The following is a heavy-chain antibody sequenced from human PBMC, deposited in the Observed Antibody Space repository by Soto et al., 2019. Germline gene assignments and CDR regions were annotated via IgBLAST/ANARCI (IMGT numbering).Heavy chain of an antibody. Sequence: GGSLRLSCAASGFTFSDYAMNWVRQVPGKGLEWISQIASSGTPIYCADSVRGRFTISRDNAENSLYLQMNSLRDEDTAVYFCTREGIWGQGTLVTVSS. CDR2: IASSGTPI. J-gene: IGHJ4*02. CDR1: GFTFSDYA. CDR3: TREGI. V-gene: IGHV3-48*02.